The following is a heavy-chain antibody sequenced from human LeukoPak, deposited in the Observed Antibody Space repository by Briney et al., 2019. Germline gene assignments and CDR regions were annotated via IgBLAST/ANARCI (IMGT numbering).Heavy chain of an antibody. J-gene: IGHJ4*02. CDR3: ARERLSGYSYGSELDY. D-gene: IGHD5-18*01. Sequence: ASVKVSCKASGYTFTNYGISWVRQAPGQGLEWMGWISANNGNTNYVQKLQGRVTMTTDTSTNTVYLELRSLRSDDTAVYYCARERLSGYSYGSELDYWGQGTLLTVSS. V-gene: IGHV1-18*01. CDR1: GYTFTNYG. CDR2: ISANNGNT.